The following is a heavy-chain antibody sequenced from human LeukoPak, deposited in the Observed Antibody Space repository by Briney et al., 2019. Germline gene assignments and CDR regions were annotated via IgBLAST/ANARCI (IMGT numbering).Heavy chain of an antibody. CDR1: GGSFSGYY. D-gene: IGHD2-15*01. J-gene: IGHJ4*02. CDR2: INHSGST. V-gene: IGHV4-34*01. Sequence: PSETLSLTCAVYGGSFSGYYWSWIRQPPGKGLEWIGEINHSGSTNYNPSLKSRVTISVDTSKNQFSLKLSSVTAADTAVYYCARGPYCSGGSCYIRRRRGFDYWGQGTLVTVSS. CDR3: ARGPYCSGGSCYIRRRRGFDY.